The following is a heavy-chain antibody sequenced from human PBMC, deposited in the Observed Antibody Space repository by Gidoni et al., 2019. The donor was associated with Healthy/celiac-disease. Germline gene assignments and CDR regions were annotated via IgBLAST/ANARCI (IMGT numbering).Heavy chain of an antibody. CDR3: ARAQEELLFDY. V-gene: IGHV3-30*04. CDR2: RSYDGSNK. J-gene: IGHJ4*02. CDR1: GFTFSSDA. D-gene: IGHD1-26*01. Sequence: QVQLVESGGGVVQPGRSLRLSCAASGFTFSSDAMHWVRQAPGKGLEWVAVRSYDGSNKYYADSVKGRFTISRDNSKNTLYLQMNSLRAEDTAVYYCARAQEELLFDYWGQGTLVTVSS.